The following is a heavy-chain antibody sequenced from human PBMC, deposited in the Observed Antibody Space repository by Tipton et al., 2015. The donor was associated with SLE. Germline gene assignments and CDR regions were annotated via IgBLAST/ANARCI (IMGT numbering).Heavy chain of an antibody. CDR2: IRYDGSNK. Sequence: GSLRLSCAASGFTFSSYGMHWVRQAPGKGLEWVAFIRYDGSNKYYADSVKGRFTISRDNSKNTLYLQMNSLRAEDTAVYYCAAADYYDSSPDIWGQGTMVTVSS. CDR3: AAADYYDSSPDI. V-gene: IGHV3-30*02. J-gene: IGHJ3*02. D-gene: IGHD3-22*01. CDR1: GFTFSSYG.